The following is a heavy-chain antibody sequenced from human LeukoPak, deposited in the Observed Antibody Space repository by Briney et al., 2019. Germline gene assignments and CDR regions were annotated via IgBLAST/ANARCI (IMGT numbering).Heavy chain of an antibody. CDR1: GVTFXSYG. CDR2: ISYDGSNK. V-gene: IGHV3-30*18. Sequence: SXRXSCXAXGVTFXSYGRRWVRQAPGKGLEWVAVISYDGSNKYYADSLKRRFTISRDNSKNTLYLQMNSLTAEDTAVYYCAKPAYDSSGYYYLDYYYGMDVWGQGTTVTVSS. J-gene: IGHJ6*02. D-gene: IGHD3-22*01. CDR3: AKPAYDSSGYYYLDYYYGMDV.